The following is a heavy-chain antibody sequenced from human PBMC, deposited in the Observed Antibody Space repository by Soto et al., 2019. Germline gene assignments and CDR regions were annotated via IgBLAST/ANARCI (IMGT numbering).Heavy chain of an antibody. D-gene: IGHD1-7*01. CDR1: GGSFRGYY. CDR3: TRVASVIWNYLYFAY. CDR2: INHSGSP. J-gene: IGHJ4*02. V-gene: IGHV4-34*01. Sequence: QVQLQQWSAGLLKPSETLSLTRAVYGGSFRGYYWRWIRQTPEKGLEWIGEINHSGSPNYNPSLKSRVTISVETSKNQFSLNPNSVTAADTAVYYCTRVASVIWNYLYFAYWSQGTLVTVST.